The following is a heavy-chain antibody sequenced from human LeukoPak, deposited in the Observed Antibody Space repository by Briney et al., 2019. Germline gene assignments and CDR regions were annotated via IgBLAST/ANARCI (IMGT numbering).Heavy chain of an antibody. V-gene: IGHV3-66*04. CDR2: IYSGGST. Sequence: GGSLRLSCAASGSTVSSNYMSWVRQAPGKGLEWVSVIYSGGSTYYADSVKGRFTISRDNSKNTPYLQMNSLRAEDTAVYYCARHESDSSGYYYQGIAFDIRGQGTMVTVSS. D-gene: IGHD3-22*01. CDR3: ARHESDSSGYYYQGIAFDI. CDR1: GSTVSSNY. J-gene: IGHJ3*02.